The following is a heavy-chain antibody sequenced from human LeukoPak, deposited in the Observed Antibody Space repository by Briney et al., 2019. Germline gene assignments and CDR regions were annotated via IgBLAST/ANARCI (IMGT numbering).Heavy chain of an antibody. J-gene: IGHJ4*02. D-gene: IGHD3-10*01. V-gene: IGHV3-30*02. CDR3: AKALGYYFDY. Sequence: GGSLRLSCAASGFIFSSYDMYWVRQAPGKGLEWVALIRYDGSDKYYADSVKGRFTISRDNSKNTLYLQMNSLRAADTAVYYCAKALGYYFDYWGQGTLATVSS. CDR1: GFIFSSYD. CDR2: IRYDGSDK.